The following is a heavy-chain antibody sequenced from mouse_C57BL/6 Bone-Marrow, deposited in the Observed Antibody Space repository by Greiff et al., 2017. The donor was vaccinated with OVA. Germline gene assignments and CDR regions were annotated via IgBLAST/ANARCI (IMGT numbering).Heavy chain of an antibody. CDR3: ARGWDGAMDY. D-gene: IGHD4-1*01. CDR1: GYSITSDY. J-gene: IGHJ4*01. Sequence: VQLKESGPGLAKPSQTLSLTCSVTGYSITSDYWNWIRQFPGNNLEYMGYISYSGSTYYNPSLTSRISITRDTSTNQYYLQLNSVTTEDTATDDCARGWDGAMDYWGQGTSVTVSS. V-gene: IGHV3-8*01. CDR2: ISYSGST.